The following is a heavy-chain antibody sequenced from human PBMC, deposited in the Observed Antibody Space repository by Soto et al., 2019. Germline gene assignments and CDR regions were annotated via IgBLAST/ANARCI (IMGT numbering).Heavy chain of an antibody. Sequence: GASVKVSCKASGGTFSSYAISWVRQAPGQGLEWMGGIIPIFGTANYAQKFQGRVTITADESTSTAYMELSSLRSEDTAVYYCTRVSNYDSSGSLDYWGQGTLVTVSS. CDR1: GGTFSSYA. CDR3: TRVSNYDSSGSLDY. CDR2: IIPIFGTA. V-gene: IGHV1-69*13. D-gene: IGHD3-22*01. J-gene: IGHJ4*02.